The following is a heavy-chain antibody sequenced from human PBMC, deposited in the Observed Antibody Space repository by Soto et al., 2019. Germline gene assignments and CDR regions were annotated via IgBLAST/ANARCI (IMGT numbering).Heavy chain of an antibody. V-gene: IGHV4-59*08. CDR1: GGSISSYY. Sequence: QVQLQESGPGLVKPSETLSLTCTVSGGSISSYYWSWIRQPPGKGLEWIGYIYYSGSTNYNPSLKSRVTKSVDTPKNQCSLKLNSMTAADTAVYYCARHNYGSGSTYFDYWGQGTLVTVSS. CDR2: IYYSGST. J-gene: IGHJ4*02. D-gene: IGHD3-10*01. CDR3: ARHNYGSGSTYFDY.